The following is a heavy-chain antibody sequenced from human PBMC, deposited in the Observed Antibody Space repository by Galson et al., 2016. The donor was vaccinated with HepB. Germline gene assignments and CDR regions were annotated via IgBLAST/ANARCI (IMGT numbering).Heavy chain of an antibody. J-gene: IGHJ4*01. CDR3: AKATPYYDVLTGFFVYYSDY. D-gene: IGHD3-9*01. CDR2: IRGTGVTT. V-gene: IGHV3-23*01. CDR1: GFTFSDYA. Sequence: SLRLSCAASGFTFSDYAMSWVRQAPGKGLQWVSTIRGTGVTTHYADSVKGRFTISRDTSKNTLYLQMSCLRAEDTAMYYCAKATPYYDVLTGFFVYYSDYWGHGTLVTVSS.